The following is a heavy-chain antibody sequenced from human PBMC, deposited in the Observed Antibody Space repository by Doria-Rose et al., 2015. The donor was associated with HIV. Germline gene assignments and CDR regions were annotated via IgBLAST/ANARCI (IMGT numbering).Heavy chain of an antibody. Sequence: SGPVLVKPTETLTPTCTVSGVSLSSPGMGVSWIRQPPGKALEWLANIFSDDARSYNTSLKSRLTISRGTSKSQVVLTMTDMDPVDTATYYCVRIKSSRWYHKYYFDFWGQGTLVIVSA. CDR2: IFSDDAR. CDR1: GVSLSSPGMG. CDR3: VRIKSSRWYHKYYFDF. V-gene: IGHV2-26*01. D-gene: IGHD6-13*01. J-gene: IGHJ4*02.